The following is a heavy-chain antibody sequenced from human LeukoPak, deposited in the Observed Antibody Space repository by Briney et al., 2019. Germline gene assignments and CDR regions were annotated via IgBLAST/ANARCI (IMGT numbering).Heavy chain of an antibody. J-gene: IGHJ4*02. V-gene: IGHV3-48*03. D-gene: IGHD5-18*01. CDR1: GFIFSGYE. CDR3: ARGGGYSYVDY. CDR2: ISTSGTNI. Sequence: GGSLRLSCVVSGFIFSGYEMNWVRQAPGKGLEWVSYISTSGTNIYYADSVKGRFTISRDNAKNSLHLQMNSLRGDDTAVYYCARGGGYSYVDYWGQGTLATVSS.